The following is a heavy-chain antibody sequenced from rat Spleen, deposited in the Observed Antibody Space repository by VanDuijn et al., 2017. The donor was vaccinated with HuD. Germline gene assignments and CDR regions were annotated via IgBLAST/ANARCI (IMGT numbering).Heavy chain of an antibody. CDR2: ISTGGGNT. CDR1: GFTYSNYV. D-gene: IGHD1-1*01. V-gene: IGHV5S23*01. J-gene: IGHJ2*01. CDR3: AKRGLQWDYFDY. Sequence: EVQLVESGGGLVQPGRSLKLSCAASGFTYSNYVMAWVRQAPTKGLEWVASISTGGGNTYYRDSVKGRFTISRDNAKNTLYLQMDSLRSEDTATYYCAKRGLQWDYFDYWGQGVMVTVSS.